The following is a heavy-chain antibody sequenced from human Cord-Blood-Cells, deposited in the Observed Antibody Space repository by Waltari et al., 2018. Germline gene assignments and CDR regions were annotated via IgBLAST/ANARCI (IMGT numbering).Heavy chain of an antibody. Sequence: EVQLVESGGGLVQPGGSLRLSCAASGFTFSSYWMSWVRQAPGKGLEWVANIKQDGSEKYYVDFVKGRFTISRDNAKTSLYLQMNSLRAEDTAVYYCASSAPYYDFWSGQSAFDIWGQGTMVTVSS. CDR2: IKQDGSEK. J-gene: IGHJ3*02. V-gene: IGHV3-7*01. D-gene: IGHD3-3*01. CDR1: GFTFSSYW. CDR3: ASSAPYYDFWSGQSAFDI.